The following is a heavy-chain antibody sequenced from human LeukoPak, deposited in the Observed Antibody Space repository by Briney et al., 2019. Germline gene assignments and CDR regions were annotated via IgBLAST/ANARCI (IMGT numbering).Heavy chain of an antibody. V-gene: IGHV4-31*03. CDR3: ARRALYGDYLIDY. CDR2: IYYSGST. J-gene: IGHJ4*02. D-gene: IGHD4-17*01. Sequence: SQTLSLTCTVSGGSISSGGYYWSWIRQHPGKGLEWIGYIYYSGSTYYNPSLKSRVTISVDTSKSQFSLKLSSVTAADTAVYYCARRALYGDYLIDYWGQGTLVTVSS. CDR1: GGSISSGGYY.